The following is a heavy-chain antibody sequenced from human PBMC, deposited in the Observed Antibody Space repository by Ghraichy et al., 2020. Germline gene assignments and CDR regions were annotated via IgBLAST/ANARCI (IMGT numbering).Heavy chain of an antibody. V-gene: IGHV4-38-2*01. J-gene: IGHJ4*02. CDR2: IYHSGST. CDR1: GYSISSGYY. D-gene: IGHD6-19*01. CDR3: ARGIAVAGDYFDY. Sequence: SETLSLTCAVSGYSISSGYYWGWIRQPPGKGLEWIGSIYHSGSTYYNPSLKSRVTISVDTSKNQFSLKLSSVTAADTAGYYCARGIAVAGDYFDYWGQGTLVTVSS.